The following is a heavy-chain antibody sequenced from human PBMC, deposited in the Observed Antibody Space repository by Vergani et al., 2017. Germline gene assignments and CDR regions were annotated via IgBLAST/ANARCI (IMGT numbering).Heavy chain of an antibody. CDR2: ISPGASTV. Sequence: LEESGGGSVKPGGSLRLSCAASGFKFSDHYMSWIRQAPGKGLEWGSHISPGASTVSYTDSVTGRFTVSSDNDNNSLTLDMTTLRVEDTAVYYCAKNPGISTTRHYYAMDVWGQGTTVTVSS. D-gene: IGHD1-1*01. V-gene: IGHV3-11*04. J-gene: IGHJ6*02. CDR1: GFKFSDHY. CDR3: AKNPGISTTRHYYAMDV.